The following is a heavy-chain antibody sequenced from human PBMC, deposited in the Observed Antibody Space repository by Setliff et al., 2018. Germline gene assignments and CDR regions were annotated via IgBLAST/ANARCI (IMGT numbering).Heavy chain of an antibody. V-gene: IGHV4-61*09. CDR2: FHTGGST. Sequence: SETLSLTCTVSGGSISSGSYYWTWIRQPAGKGLEWIGHFHTGGSTNYNRSLRSRVSISVDTSKNQFSLRLSSVTAADTAVYYCARGYGDYDFWSGSRLYYYYYYMDVWGKGTTVTVSS. CDR1: GGSISSGSYY. J-gene: IGHJ6*03. CDR3: ARGYGDYDFWSGSRLYYYYYYMDV. D-gene: IGHD3-3*01.